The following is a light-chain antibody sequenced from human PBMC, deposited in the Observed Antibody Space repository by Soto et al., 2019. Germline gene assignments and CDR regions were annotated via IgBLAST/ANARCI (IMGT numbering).Light chain of an antibody. CDR3: QQYNNWPPYT. J-gene: IGKJ2*01. V-gene: IGKV3-15*01. CDR2: GAF. CDR1: QSVSSN. Sequence: EIVMTQSPATLSVSPGERATLSCRASQSVSSNLAWYQEKLVQAPRLLIYGAFTRATGIPARFSGSGSGTEFTLTISSLQSEDFAVYYCQQYNNWPPYTFGQGTNLEIK.